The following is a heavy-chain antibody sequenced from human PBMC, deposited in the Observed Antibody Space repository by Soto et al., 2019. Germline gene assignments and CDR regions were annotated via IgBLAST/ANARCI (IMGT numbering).Heavy chain of an antibody. V-gene: IGHV3-23*01. J-gene: IGHJ4*02. CDR1: GFMFNHYA. CDR2: ISGSTGTT. D-gene: IGHD6-6*01. CDR3: AKVIVLGASTLEY. Sequence: EQVLESGGGLVQPGGSLRLSCEASGFMFNHYAMAWVRQTPGKGLEWVSGISGSTGTTYYADSVKGRFTISRDNSKNTVYLQMNSLRVEDSALYSCAKVIVLGASTLEYWGPGTRVTVSS.